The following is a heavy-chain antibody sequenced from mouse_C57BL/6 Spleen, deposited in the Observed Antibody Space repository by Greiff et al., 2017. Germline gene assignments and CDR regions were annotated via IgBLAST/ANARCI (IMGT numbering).Heavy chain of an antibody. J-gene: IGHJ4*01. D-gene: IGHD2-10*01. CDR1: GYAFSSSW. Sequence: QVQLKESGPELVKPGASVKISCKASGYAFSSSWMNWVKQWPGKGLEWIGRIYPGDRDTNYNGKIKSKTTLTADKSSSTAYMQLSSLTSEDSAFYFWAGSYSYAMDYWGQGTSVTVSS. V-gene: IGHV1-82*01. CDR3: AGSYSYAMDY. CDR2: IYPGDRDT.